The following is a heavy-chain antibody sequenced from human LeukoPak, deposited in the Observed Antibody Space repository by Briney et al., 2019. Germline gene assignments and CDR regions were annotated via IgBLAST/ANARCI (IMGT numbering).Heavy chain of an antibody. CDR3: ARVAPPGSYDSKEYFQH. J-gene: IGHJ1*01. Sequence: ASVKVSCKASGYTFTSYGISWVRQAPGQGREWMGWISAYNGNTNYAQKLQGRVTMTTDTSTSTAYMELRSLRSDDTAVYYCARVAPPGSYDSKEYFQHWGQGTLVTVSS. CDR2: ISAYNGNT. D-gene: IGHD3-22*01. CDR1: GYTFTSYG. V-gene: IGHV1-18*01.